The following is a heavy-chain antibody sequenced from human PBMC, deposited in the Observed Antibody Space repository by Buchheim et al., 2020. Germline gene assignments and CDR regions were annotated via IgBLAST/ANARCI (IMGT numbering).Heavy chain of an antibody. Sequence: QVQLVQSGAEVKKPGASVKVSCKASGYTFTSYDINWVRQATGQGLEWMGWMNPNSGNTGYAQKFQGRVTMTRNTPISPAYMELSSLRSEDTAVYYCARDVKTAMVTYYYYYGMDVWGQGTT. D-gene: IGHD5-18*01. CDR3: ARDVKTAMVTYYYYYGMDV. J-gene: IGHJ6*02. CDR2: MNPNSGNT. CDR1: GYTFTSYD. V-gene: IGHV1-8*01.